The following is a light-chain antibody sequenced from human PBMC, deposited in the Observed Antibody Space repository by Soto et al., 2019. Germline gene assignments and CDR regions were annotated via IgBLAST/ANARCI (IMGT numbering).Light chain of an antibody. CDR1: QDIRTS. CDR2: GAS. CDR3: QQYDNLPAFT. J-gene: IGKJ3*01. Sequence: DIQMTQSPSSLSASVGARVSITCQASQDIRTSLSWFQQKPGRAPKLLIYGASNMGTGVPSRFRGSGACTDFTFTISSLQPEDIAAYYCQQYDNLPAFTFGPGTKVDIK. V-gene: IGKV1-33*01.